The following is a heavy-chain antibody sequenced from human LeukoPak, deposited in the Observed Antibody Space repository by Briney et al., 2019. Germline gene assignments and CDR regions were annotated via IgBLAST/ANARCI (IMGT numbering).Heavy chain of an antibody. V-gene: IGHV3-48*03. Sequence: PGGSLRLSCAASGFTFSSYEMNWVRQAPGKGLEWVSYISSSGSTTYYADSVKGRFTISRDNAKNSLYLQMNSLKTEDTAVYYCTTGKTYDSSAYYTRFWGQGTLVTVSS. CDR3: TTGKTYDSSAYYTRF. J-gene: IGHJ4*02. CDR1: GFTFSSYE. CDR2: ISSSGSTT. D-gene: IGHD3-22*01.